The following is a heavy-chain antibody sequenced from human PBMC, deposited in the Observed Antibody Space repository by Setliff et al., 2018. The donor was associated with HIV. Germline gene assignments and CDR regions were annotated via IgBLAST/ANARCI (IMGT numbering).Heavy chain of an antibody. CDR2: IYDSGIT. D-gene: IGHD1-26*01. Sequence: SETLSLTCSVSGGSVINYLWHWFRQPPGKGLEWIGYIYDSGITDHNPSLEGRLTMSVDTSKNQVSLSLKSVTTADTAVYYCAGSKGAPRPSAEYFQNWGQGTLVTVSS. CDR3: AGSKGAPRPSAEYFQN. J-gene: IGHJ1*01. CDR1: GGSVINYL. V-gene: IGHV4-59*02.